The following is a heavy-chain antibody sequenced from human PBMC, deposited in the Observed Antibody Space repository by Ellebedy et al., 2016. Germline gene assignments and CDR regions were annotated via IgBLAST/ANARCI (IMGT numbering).Heavy chain of an antibody. CDR1: GFTFSSYA. CDR3: AISRPAPELINP. J-gene: IGHJ5*02. D-gene: IGHD3-10*01. CDR2: ISGSGGST. V-gene: IGHV3-23*01. Sequence: GGSLRLSXAASGFTFSSYAMSWVRQAPGKGLEWVSAISGSGGSTYYADSVKGRFTISRDNSKNTLYLQMNSLRAEDTAVYYCAISRPAPELINPWGQGTLVTVSS.